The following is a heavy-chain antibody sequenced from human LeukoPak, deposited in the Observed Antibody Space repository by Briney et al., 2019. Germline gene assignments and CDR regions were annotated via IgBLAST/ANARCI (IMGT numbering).Heavy chain of an antibody. Sequence: GASVKVSCKASGYTFTSYGISWVRQAPGQGLEWMGWISAYNGNTNYAQKLQGRVTMTTDTSTSTAYMELRSLRSDDTAVYYCARVVSPIAVAGNGVIWGQGTLVTVSS. D-gene: IGHD6-19*01. J-gene: IGHJ4*02. CDR3: ARVVSPIAVAGNGVI. CDR1: GYTFTSYG. V-gene: IGHV1-18*01. CDR2: ISAYNGNT.